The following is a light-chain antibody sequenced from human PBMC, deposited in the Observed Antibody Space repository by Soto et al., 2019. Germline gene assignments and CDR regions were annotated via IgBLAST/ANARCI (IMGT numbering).Light chain of an antibody. CDR2: GAS. Sequence: DIELTQSPSSLSASVGDRVTITCRASQSISTFLNWYQHKRGKAPKLLIHGASSLQSGVPFRFTGSGSGTDFSLTISGLQPEDSATYYCQQYSSYWTFAQGTKVDIK. CDR1: QSISTF. CDR3: QQYSSYWT. J-gene: IGKJ1*01. V-gene: IGKV1-39*01.